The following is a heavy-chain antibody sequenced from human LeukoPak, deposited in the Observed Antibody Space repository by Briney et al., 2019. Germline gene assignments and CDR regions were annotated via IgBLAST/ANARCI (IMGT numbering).Heavy chain of an antibody. CDR1: GFMFSGYS. D-gene: IGHD5-18*01. Sequence: TGGSLRLSCAASGFMFSGYSMNWVRQAPGKGLEGVSYISISSTTIYYADSVKGRFTISRDNAKNSLYLQMNSLRAEDTAVYYCARGRGYSYGSFWYFDLWGRGTLVTVSS. CDR2: ISISSTTI. V-gene: IGHV3-48*01. J-gene: IGHJ2*01. CDR3: ARGRGYSYGSFWYFDL.